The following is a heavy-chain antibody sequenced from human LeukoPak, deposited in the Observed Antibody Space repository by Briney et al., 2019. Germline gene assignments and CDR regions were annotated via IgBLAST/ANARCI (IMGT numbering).Heavy chain of an antibody. V-gene: IGHV3-15*07. CDR1: GFTFSNAW. D-gene: IGHD6-19*01. J-gene: IGHJ6*04. CDR3: ARRLRDYYAMDV. CDR2: IKSKTDGGTT. Sequence: GGSLRLSCAASGFTFSNAWMNWVRQAPGKGLEWVGRIKSKTDGGTTDYAAPVKGRFTISRDDSKNTLYLQMNSLKTEDTAVYYCARRLRDYYAMDVWGEGTTVTVSS.